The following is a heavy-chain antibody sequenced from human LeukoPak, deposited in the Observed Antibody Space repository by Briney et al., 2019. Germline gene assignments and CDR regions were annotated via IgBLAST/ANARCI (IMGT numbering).Heavy chain of an antibody. D-gene: IGHD6-19*01. CDR3: ASTPTGYSSGWYGF. J-gene: IGHJ4*02. CDR2: INHSGST. V-gene: IGHV4-34*01. Sequence: SETLSLTCAVYGGSFSGYYWSWIRQPPGKGLEWIGEINHSGSTNYNPSLKSRVTISVDTSKNQLSLKLSSVTAADTAVYYCASTPTGYSSGWYGFWGQGTLVTVSS. CDR1: GGSFSGYY.